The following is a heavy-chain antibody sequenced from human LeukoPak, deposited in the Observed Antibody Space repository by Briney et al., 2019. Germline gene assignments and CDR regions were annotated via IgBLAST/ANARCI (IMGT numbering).Heavy chain of an antibody. V-gene: IGHV3-21*01. J-gene: IGHJ4*02. Sequence: GGSLRLSCAASGFTFSSYSMNWVRRAPGKGLEWVSSISSSSSYIYYADSVKGRFTISRDNAKNSLYLQMNSLRAEDTAVYYCARDKGPQVTGFDYWGQGTLVTVSS. CDR1: GFTFSSYS. CDR3: ARDKGPQVTGFDY. D-gene: IGHD4-11*01. CDR2: ISSSSSYI.